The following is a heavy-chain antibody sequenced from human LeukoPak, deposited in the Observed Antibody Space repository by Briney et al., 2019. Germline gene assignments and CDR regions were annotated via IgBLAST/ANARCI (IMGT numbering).Heavy chain of an antibody. CDR1: GSTFSAYG. J-gene: IGHJ4*02. CDR2: IWYDGSNK. D-gene: IGHD1-26*01. V-gene: IGHV3-33*01. Sequence: PGGSLRLSCAASGSTFSAYGMHWVRQAPGKGLEWVAVIWYDGSNKYYADSEKGRFTVSRDNSKSTLYLQMDSLRAEDTAVYYCARDLITNTGTYYGLDYWGQGTLVTVSS. CDR3: ARDLITNTGTYYGLDY.